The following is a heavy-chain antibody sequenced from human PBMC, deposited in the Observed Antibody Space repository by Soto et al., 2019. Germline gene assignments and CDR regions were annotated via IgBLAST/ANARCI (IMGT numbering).Heavy chain of an antibody. V-gene: IGHV4-39*01. CDR1: GDSISGSPDF. CDR2: IFYDGYT. Sequence: QLQLQESGPGLVMPSETLSLTCTVSGDSISGSPDFWGWIRQPPGKRLEWIGSIFYDGYTLYTPSLRSRVTISVDTSKNQFSLKLASVAAADTATYFCARLQAAVPHYWGQGTLVTVSS. D-gene: IGHD6-13*01. CDR3: ARLQAAVPHY. J-gene: IGHJ4*02.